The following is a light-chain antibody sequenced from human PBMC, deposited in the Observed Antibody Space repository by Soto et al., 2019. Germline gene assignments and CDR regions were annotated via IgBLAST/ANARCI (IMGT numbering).Light chain of an antibody. J-gene: IGLJ3*02. Sequence: QSALTQPPSASGSPGQSVTISCTGSSSDVGNYNYVSWYQHHPGKVPKLMIYEVNKRPSGVPDRFSGSKSGNTASLTVSGLQAEDEADYYCSSYAGSNKVFGGGTKLTVL. CDR2: EVN. V-gene: IGLV2-8*01. CDR1: SSDVGNYNY. CDR3: SSYAGSNKV.